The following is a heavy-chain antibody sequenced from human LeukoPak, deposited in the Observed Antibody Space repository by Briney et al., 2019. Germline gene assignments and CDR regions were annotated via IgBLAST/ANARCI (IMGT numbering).Heavy chain of an antibody. Sequence: SETLSLTCAVYGGSFSGYYWSWIRQPPGKGLEWIGEINHSGSTNYNPSLKSRVTISVDTSKNQFSLKLSSVTAADTAVYYCARGRGYCSGGSCYSDDYWGQGTLVTVSS. CDR1: GGSFSGYY. J-gene: IGHJ4*02. D-gene: IGHD2-15*01. V-gene: IGHV4-34*01. CDR3: ARGRGYCSGGSCYSDDY. CDR2: INHSGST.